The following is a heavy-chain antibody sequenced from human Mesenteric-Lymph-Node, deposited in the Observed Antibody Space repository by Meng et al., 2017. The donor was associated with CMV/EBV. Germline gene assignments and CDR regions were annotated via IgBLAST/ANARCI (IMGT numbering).Heavy chain of an antibody. CDR2: ISYDVSNK. J-gene: IGHJ4*02. Sequence: GESLKISCAASGFTFSKYNMYWVRQTPAKGLEWVATISYDVSNKYYADSVKGRFTISRDNSKNTLYLQVSSLRPEDTALYYCARGTSSFLQYYYFDSWGQGTLVTVSS. CDR1: GFTFSKYN. V-gene: IGHV3-30-3*01. D-gene: IGHD4-11*01. CDR3: ARGTSSFLQYYYFDS.